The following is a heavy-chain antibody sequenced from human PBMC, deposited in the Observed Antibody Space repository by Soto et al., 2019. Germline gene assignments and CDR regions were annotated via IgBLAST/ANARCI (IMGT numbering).Heavy chain of an antibody. CDR3: AHIVVVTATPTDY. V-gene: IGHV3-21*01. CDR1: GFTFSSYS. J-gene: IGHJ4*02. D-gene: IGHD2-21*02. Sequence: GGSLRLSCAASGFTFSSYSMNWLLQAPGNGLEWVSSISSSSSYIYYADSVKGRFTISRDNAQNSLYLQMNSLRAEDTAVYYCAHIVVVTATPTDYWGQGTLVTVS. CDR2: ISSSSSYI.